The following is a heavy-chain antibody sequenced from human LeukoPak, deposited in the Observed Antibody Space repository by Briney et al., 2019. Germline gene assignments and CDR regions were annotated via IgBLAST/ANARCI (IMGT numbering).Heavy chain of an antibody. Sequence: PSETLSLTCTVSGGSITSHYWSWIRQPPGKGLEWIGYIHYSGSTNYNPSLKSRVTISVDTSKNQFSLKLSSVTAADTAVYYCASAIGAGGDFGLDYWGQGTLVTVSS. CDR2: IHYSGST. CDR3: ASAIGAGGDFGLDY. CDR1: GGSITSHY. J-gene: IGHJ4*02. D-gene: IGHD3/OR15-3a*01. V-gene: IGHV4-59*11.